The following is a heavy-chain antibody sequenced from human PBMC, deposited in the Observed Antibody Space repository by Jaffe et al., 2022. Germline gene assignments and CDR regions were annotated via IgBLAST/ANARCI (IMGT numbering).Heavy chain of an antibody. CDR2: INSTSTYI. J-gene: IGHJ4*02. V-gene: IGHV3-21*06. CDR3: ARLNDSGWNDY. D-gene: IGHD6-19*01. CDR1: GFTFITYS. Sequence: EVQLLESGGGLVKPGGSLRLSCVASGFTFITYSMTWVRQAPGKGLEWVSSINSTSTYIDYADSVKGRFSISRDNAKNSLYLQMNSLRADDTAVYYCARLNDSGWNDYWGQGTVVTVSS.